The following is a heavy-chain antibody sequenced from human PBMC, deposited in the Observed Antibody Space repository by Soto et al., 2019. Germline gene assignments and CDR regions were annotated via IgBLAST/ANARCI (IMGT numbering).Heavy chain of an antibody. D-gene: IGHD6-19*01. J-gene: IGHJ3*02. Sequence: PGGSLRLSCVGSGFTFSTYSINWVRQAPGKGLEWVSSISSRSDIYYADSVKGRFTISRDNAKNSLYLQMNSLRAEDTAVYYCARDSSGWYEVGDAFDIWGQGTMVTVSS. CDR3: ARDSSGWYEVGDAFDI. CDR2: ISSRSDI. V-gene: IGHV3-21*01. CDR1: GFTFSTYS.